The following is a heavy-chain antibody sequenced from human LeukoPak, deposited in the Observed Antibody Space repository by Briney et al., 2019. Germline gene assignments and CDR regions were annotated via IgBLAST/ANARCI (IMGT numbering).Heavy chain of an antibody. Sequence: GGSLRLSCAASGFTVSSNHMSWVRQAPGKGLEWVSVIYSGGSTYYADSVKGRFTISRDNSKNTLYPQMNSLRAEDTAVYYCARGTQLWRHYYYYGMDVWGQGTTVTVSS. J-gene: IGHJ6*02. CDR1: GFTVSSNH. V-gene: IGHV3-53*01. CDR2: IYSGGST. CDR3: ARGTQLWRHYYYYGMDV. D-gene: IGHD5-18*01.